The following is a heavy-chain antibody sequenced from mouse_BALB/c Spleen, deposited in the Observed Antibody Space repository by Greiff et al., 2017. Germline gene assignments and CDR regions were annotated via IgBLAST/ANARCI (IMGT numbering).Heavy chain of an antibody. J-gene: IGHJ4*01. CDR3: ARSDYRYVYAMDY. Sequence: QVQLQQPGAELVKPGASVKLSCKASGYTFTSYWMHWVKQRPGQGLEWIGEINPSNGRTNYNEKFKSKATLTVDKSSSTAYMQLSSLTSEDSAVYYCARSDYRYVYAMDYWGQGTSVTVSS. D-gene: IGHD2-14*01. CDR1: GYTFTSYW. CDR2: INPSNGRT. V-gene: IGHV1S81*02.